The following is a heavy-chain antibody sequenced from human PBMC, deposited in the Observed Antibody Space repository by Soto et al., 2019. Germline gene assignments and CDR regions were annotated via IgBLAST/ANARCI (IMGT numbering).Heavy chain of an antibody. CDR3: ARDIRGYSRAFDY. J-gene: IGHJ4*02. D-gene: IGHD5-18*01. Sequence: SETLSLTCTVSGDSVSSDNYYWTWIRQPPGKGLEWIGYIYSSGSTKYNPSLKSQVTISLDTSSNQFSLKLTSVTAADTAVYYCARDIRGYSRAFDYWGQGTLVTVSS. CDR2: IYSSGST. V-gene: IGHV4-61*01. CDR1: GDSVSSDNYY.